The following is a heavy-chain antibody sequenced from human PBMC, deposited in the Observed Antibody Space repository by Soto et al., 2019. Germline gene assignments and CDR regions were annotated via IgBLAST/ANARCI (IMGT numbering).Heavy chain of an antibody. J-gene: IGHJ6*02. CDR1: GFTFSSYS. CDR3: ARDLVMIVVVITPYGMDV. D-gene: IGHD3-22*01. CDR2: ISYDGSNK. Sequence: PGGSLRLSCAASGFTFSSYSMHWVRQAPGKGLEWVAVISYDGSNKYYADSVKGRFTISRDNAKNSLYLQMNSLRDEDTAVYYCARDLVMIVVVITPYGMDVWGQGTTVTVSS. V-gene: IGHV3-30*03.